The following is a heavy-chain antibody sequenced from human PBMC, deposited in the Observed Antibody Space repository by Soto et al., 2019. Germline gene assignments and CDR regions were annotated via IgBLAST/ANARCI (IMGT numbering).Heavy chain of an antibody. CDR1: GVTFRTSA. D-gene: IGHD6-13*01. J-gene: IGHJ6*03. CDR3: AKDGNSWDGDYYQYYVDL. CDR2: ICGGGGSI. V-gene: IGHV3-23*01. Sequence: EVQLLQSGGGLLQPGGSLRLSCVASGVTFRTSAMRWVRQAPGKGLEWVSSICGGGGSIYYADSVKGRFIISRDNSKNTRDIQMTSLRAEDTAVYYCAKDGNSWDGDYYQYYVDLWGKGTTVTVSS.